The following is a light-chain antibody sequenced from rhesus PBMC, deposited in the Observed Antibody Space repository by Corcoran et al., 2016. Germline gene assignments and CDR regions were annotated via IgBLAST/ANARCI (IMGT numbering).Light chain of an antibody. CDR3: QQYSNWPFP. V-gene: IGKV3-42*03. Sequence: EIVLTQSPATLSLSPGERATLSCRASQSVSSSLAWYQQKPEQAPRLLIYGASSRATGIPDRFSGSGSVTDFTLPISSLEPEDFAVYYCQQYSNWPFPFGPGTKLDIK. CDR2: GAS. CDR1: QSVSSS. J-gene: IGKJ3*01.